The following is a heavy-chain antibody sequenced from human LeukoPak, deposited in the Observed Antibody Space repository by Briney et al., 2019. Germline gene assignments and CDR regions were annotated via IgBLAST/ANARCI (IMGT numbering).Heavy chain of an antibody. CDR2: INPSGGST. Sequence: ASVKVSCKASGYTFTSYYMHWVRQAPGQGLEWMGKINPSGGSTSYAQKFQGRVTMARDMATSTVYMELSSLRSEDTAVYYCARVTGGRYCSTTSCYMRGWFDPWGQGTLVTVSS. CDR1: GYTFTSYY. V-gene: IGHV1-46*01. CDR3: ARVTGGRYCSTTSCYMRGWFDP. D-gene: IGHD2-2*02. J-gene: IGHJ5*02.